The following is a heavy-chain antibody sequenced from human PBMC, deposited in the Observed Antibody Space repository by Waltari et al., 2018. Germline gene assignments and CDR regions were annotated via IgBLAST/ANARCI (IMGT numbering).Heavy chain of an antibody. CDR3: ARGDCSTNCYVDDN. V-gene: IGHV4-4*07. CDR2: IYAGVST. D-gene: IGHD2-2*01. Sequence: QVQLQESGPGLVKPSETLSLTCTVSAGSFRNYYWSWIRQSAGRGLEFIGRIYAGVSTDYNPSLKSRLTMSIDTSRNQFSLTLRSVTAADTAVYYCARGDCSTNCYVDDNWGRGTLVIVSS. J-gene: IGHJ4*02. CDR1: AGSFRNYY.